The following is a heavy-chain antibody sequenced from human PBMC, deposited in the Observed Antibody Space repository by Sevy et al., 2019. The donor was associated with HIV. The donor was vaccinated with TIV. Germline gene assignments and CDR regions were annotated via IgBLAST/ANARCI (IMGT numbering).Heavy chain of an antibody. CDR2: ISYDGSNK. CDR3: AKVTYYYDSSGRKKDYFDY. D-gene: IGHD3-22*01. Sequence: GGSLRLSCAASGFTFSSYGMHWVRQTPGKGLEWLAVISYDGSNKYYADSVKGRFTISRDNSKNTLYLQMNSLRAEDTAVYYCAKVTYYYDSSGRKKDYFDYWGQGTLVTVSS. V-gene: IGHV3-30*18. J-gene: IGHJ4*02. CDR1: GFTFSSYG.